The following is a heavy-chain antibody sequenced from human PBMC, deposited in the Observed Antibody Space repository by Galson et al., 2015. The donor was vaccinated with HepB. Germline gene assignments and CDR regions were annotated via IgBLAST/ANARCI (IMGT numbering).Heavy chain of an antibody. Sequence: SVKVSCKASGGTFSSYAISWVRQAPGQGLEWMGGIIPIFGTANYAQKFQGRVTITADKSTSTACMELSSLRSEDTAVYYCARVRDRSGYDAFDIWGQGTMVTVSS. CDR2: IIPIFGTA. CDR1: GGTFSSYA. V-gene: IGHV1-69*06. D-gene: IGHD3-22*01. CDR3: ARVRDRSGYDAFDI. J-gene: IGHJ3*02.